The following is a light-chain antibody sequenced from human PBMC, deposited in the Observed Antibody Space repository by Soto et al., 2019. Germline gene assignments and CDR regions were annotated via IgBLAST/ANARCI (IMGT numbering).Light chain of an antibody. J-gene: IGLJ2*01. CDR2: EVT. Sequence: QSALTQPASVSGSPGQSITISCTGTSSDIGGYNYVSWYQQHPGKAPKLMIYEVTNRPSGVSNRFSGSKSGNTASLTISGLKAEDEADYHCSSYTTSSTLQFGGGTKLTVL. CDR3: SSYTTSSTLQ. V-gene: IGLV2-14*01. CDR1: SSDIGGYNY.